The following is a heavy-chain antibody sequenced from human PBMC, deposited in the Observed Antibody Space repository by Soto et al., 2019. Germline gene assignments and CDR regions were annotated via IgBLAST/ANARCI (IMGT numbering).Heavy chain of an antibody. Sequence: WTISGGATSRRSYFWCWIRQNPGKGLEWIGSIYYSGSTYYNPSLKSRVTISVDTSKNQFSLKLSSVTAADTAVYYWAKRRGIWNGNNHAPSEGFVVEFSGQ. V-gene: IGHV4-39*01. CDR2: IYYSGST. J-gene: IGHJ4*01. CDR3: AKRRGIWNGNNHAPSEGFVVEF. CDR1: GGATSRRSYF. D-gene: IGHD1-1*01.